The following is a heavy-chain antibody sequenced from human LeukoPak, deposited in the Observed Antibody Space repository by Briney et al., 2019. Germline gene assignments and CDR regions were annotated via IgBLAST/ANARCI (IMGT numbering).Heavy chain of an antibody. CDR1: GLTFRENW. Sequence: GGSLRLSCGASGLTFRENWMSWVRQAPGRGPEWVADIKGDGSKMYYVDSVKGRFTISRDNDKNALYLQMNNLRVEDTGVYYCAREGTCLDFWGQGVLVTVSS. J-gene: IGHJ4*02. V-gene: IGHV3-7*01. CDR2: IKGDGSKM. CDR3: AREGTCLDF.